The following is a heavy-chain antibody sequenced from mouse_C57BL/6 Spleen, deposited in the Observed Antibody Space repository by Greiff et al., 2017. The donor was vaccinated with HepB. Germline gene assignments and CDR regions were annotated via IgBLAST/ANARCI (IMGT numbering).Heavy chain of an antibody. CDR2: IRSKSNNYAT. V-gene: IGHV10-1*01. D-gene: IGHD2-5*01. CDR1: GFSFNTYA. J-gene: IGHJ3*01. CDR3: VRHSNYEEWFAY. Sequence: EVKLMESGGGLVQPKGSLKLSCAASGFSFNTYAMNWVRQAPGKGLEWVASIRSKSNNYATYTADSVKDRFTSSRDDSESMLYLQMNNLKTEDTAMYYFVRHSNYEEWFAYWGQGTLVTVSA.